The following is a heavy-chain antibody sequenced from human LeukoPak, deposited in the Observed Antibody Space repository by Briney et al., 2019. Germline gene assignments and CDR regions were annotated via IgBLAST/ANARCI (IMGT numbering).Heavy chain of an antibody. V-gene: IGHV3-23*01. J-gene: IGHJ4*02. CDR3: ATRPQIVVVIRDY. Sequence: PGRSLRLSCAAYGFTVSTYGMHWVRQAPGKGLEWVSGISGSDGSTYYADSVKGRFTISRDNSKNTLYLQMNSLRAEDTAVYYCATRPQIVVVIRDYWGQGTLVTVSS. CDR2: ISGSDGST. D-gene: IGHD3-22*01. CDR1: GFTVSTYG.